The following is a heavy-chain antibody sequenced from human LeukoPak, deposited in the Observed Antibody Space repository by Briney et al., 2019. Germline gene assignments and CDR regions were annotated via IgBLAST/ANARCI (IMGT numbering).Heavy chain of an antibody. V-gene: IGHV3-9*01. D-gene: IGHD6-6*01. Sequence: PGGSLRLSCAASGFTFDDYAMHWVRQAPGKGLEWVSGISWNSGSIGYADSVKGRFTISRDNAKNSLYLQMNSLRAEDTALYYCAREERDNDSSSFDYWGQGTLVTVSS. J-gene: IGHJ4*02. CDR1: GFTFDDYA. CDR2: ISWNSGSI. CDR3: AREERDNDSSSFDY.